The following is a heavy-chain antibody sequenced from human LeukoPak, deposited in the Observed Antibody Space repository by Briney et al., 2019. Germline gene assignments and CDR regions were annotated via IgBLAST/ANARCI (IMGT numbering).Heavy chain of an antibody. D-gene: IGHD3-10*01. CDR3: ASGVLYYYYYYGMDV. Sequence: PGGSLRLSCAASGFTFSSYAMSWVRQAPGKGLEWVSAISGSGGSTYYADSVKGRFTISRDNSKNALYLQMNSLRAEDTAVYYCASGVLYYYYYYGMDVWGQGTTVTVSS. J-gene: IGHJ6*02. V-gene: IGHV3-23*01. CDR2: ISGSGGST. CDR1: GFTFSSYA.